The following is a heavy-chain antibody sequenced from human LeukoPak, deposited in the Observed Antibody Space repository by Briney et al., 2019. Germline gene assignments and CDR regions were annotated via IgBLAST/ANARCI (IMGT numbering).Heavy chain of an antibody. V-gene: IGHV1-2*02. CDR2: INPNSGGT. J-gene: IGHJ4*02. CDR1: GYTFTGYY. Sequence: ASVKVSCKVSGYTFTGYYMHWVRQAPGQGLEWMRWINPNSGGTNYAQKFQGRVTMTRDTSISTAYMELSRLRSDDTAVYYCARGVVPAAPNFDYWGQGTLVTVSS. D-gene: IGHD2-2*01. CDR3: ARGVVPAAPNFDY.